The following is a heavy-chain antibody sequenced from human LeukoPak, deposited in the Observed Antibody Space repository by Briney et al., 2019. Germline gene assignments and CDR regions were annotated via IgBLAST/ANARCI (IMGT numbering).Heavy chain of an antibody. J-gene: IGHJ3*02. D-gene: IGHD1-26*01. CDR3: ARGRRSSGRHDAFDI. Sequence: PSETLSLTCTVSGGSISSYYWSWIRQPPGKGLEWIGYIDYSGSTNYNPSLKSRVTISLDRSKIQFSVKLSSVTTADTAVYYCARGRRSSGRHDAFDIWGQGTMATVSS. CDR2: IDYSGST. V-gene: IGHV4-59*01. CDR1: GGSISSYY.